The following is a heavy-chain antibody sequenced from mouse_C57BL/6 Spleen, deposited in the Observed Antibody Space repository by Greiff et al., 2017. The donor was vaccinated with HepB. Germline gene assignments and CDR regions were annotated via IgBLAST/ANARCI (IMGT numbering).Heavy chain of an antibody. CDR1: GFSLTSYG. J-gene: IGHJ1*03. Sequence: VKVVESGPGLVQPSQSLSITCTVSGFSLTSYGVHWVRQPPGKGLEWLGVIWSGGSTDYNAAFIARLSISKDNTKSQVFFKMNSLQADDTAIYYCAGDGYYGYFDVWGTGTTVTVSS. CDR3: AGDGYYGYFDV. V-gene: IGHV2-4*01. CDR2: IWSGGST. D-gene: IGHD2-3*01.